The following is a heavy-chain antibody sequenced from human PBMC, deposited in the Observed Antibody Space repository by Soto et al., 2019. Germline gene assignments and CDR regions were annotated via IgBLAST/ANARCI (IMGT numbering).Heavy chain of an antibody. D-gene: IGHD3-16*01. V-gene: IGHV4-59*01. J-gene: IGHJ4*02. Sequence: QVQLQESGPGLLKPSETLSLTCTVSGGSISNYYWSWIRQPPGKGLEWIGYIYYSGSTSSNPSLKTRVTISLAPSTNQFSLNLNSVTAADTAVYYCARGVGGVVTMDSWGQGTLVTVSS. CDR1: GGSISNYY. CDR3: ARGVGGVVTMDS. CDR2: IYYSGST.